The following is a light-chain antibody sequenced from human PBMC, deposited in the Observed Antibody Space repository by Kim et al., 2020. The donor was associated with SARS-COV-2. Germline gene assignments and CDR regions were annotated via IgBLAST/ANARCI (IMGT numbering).Light chain of an antibody. CDR2: AAS. CDR1: QSISVY. J-gene: IGKJ2*01. CDR3: QQSYSVPYT. Sequence: DIQMTQSPSSLSASVGDRVTITCRASQSISVYLNWYQQRPGKAPKFLIYAASSLQSGVPSRFSGSGSGTDFTLTISSLQPEDFATYYCQQSYSVPYTFGQGTKLEI. V-gene: IGKV1-39*01.